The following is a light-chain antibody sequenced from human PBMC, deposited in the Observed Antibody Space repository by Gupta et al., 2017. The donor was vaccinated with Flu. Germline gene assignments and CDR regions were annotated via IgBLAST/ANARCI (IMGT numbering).Light chain of an antibody. CDR2: HTS. Sequence: SQGISNYLAWYQQKPGKAPKLLIYHTSTLQSDVPSRFSGSGSGPEFTLTITSLQPEDLATYYCQQLNSYPRTFGQGTKVEIK. J-gene: IGKJ1*01. CDR1: QGISNY. CDR3: QQLNSYPRT. V-gene: IGKV1-9*01.